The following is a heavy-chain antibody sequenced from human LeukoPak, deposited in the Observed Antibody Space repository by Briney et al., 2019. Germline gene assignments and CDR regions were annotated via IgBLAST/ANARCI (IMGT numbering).Heavy chain of an antibody. CDR2: ISGSGNAK. CDR1: GFSFSSYS. V-gene: IGHV3-48*01. D-gene: IGHD2/OR15-2a*01. CDR3: ARDYVYAFDY. Sequence: GGSLRLSCAASGFSFSSYSMNWVRQAPGKGLEWVSYISGSGNAKHYTDSVKGRFTISRDNAKNALYMQMNSLRAEDTAVYFCARDYVYAFDYWGQGTLVTVSS. J-gene: IGHJ4*02.